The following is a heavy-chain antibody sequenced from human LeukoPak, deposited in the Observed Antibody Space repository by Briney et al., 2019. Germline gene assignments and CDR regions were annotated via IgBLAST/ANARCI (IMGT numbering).Heavy chain of an antibody. Sequence: ASVKVSCKASGYTFTSYYMHWVRQAPGQGLEWMGIINPSGGSTSYAQKFQGRVTMTRDTSTSTVYMELSSLRSEDTAVYYCARASRITAQKPGIAAADEGYYGMDVWGQGTTVTVSS. J-gene: IGHJ6*02. CDR1: GYTFTSYY. D-gene: IGHD6-13*01. V-gene: IGHV1-46*01. CDR3: ARASRITAQKPGIAAADEGYYGMDV. CDR2: INPSGGST.